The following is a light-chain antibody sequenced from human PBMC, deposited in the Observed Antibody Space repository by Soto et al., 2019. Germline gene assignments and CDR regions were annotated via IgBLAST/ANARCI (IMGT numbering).Light chain of an antibody. CDR3: SSYTTSSTLDVI. J-gene: IGLJ2*01. Sequence: QSALTQPASVSGSPGQSITISCTGTSSDVGGYDYVSWYQQHPGKAPKLLIYDVSNRPSGVSNRFSASKYGNTASLTISGLQAEDEADYFCSSYTTSSTLDVIFGGGTKLTVL. V-gene: IGLV2-14*03. CDR1: SSDVGGYDY. CDR2: DVS.